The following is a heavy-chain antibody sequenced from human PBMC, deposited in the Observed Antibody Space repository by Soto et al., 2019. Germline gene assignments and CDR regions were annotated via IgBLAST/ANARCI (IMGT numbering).Heavy chain of an antibody. D-gene: IGHD3-22*01. Sequence: GASVKVSCKASGYTFTNYDINWVRQATGQGLEWMGWMNPNSGNTGYAQKFRGRVTMTRNTSISTAYMELSSLRSEDTAVYYCARVSSAVRFVDYWGQGTLVT. V-gene: IGHV1-8*01. CDR1: GYTFTNYD. J-gene: IGHJ4*02. CDR2: MNPNSGNT. CDR3: ARVSSAVRFVDY.